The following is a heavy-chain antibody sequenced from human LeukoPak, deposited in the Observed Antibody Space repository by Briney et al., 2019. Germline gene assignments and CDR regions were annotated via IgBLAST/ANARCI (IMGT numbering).Heavy chain of an antibody. V-gene: IGHV3-72*01. CDR3: ASSRGQWDDMAFDI. CDR2: TRNKANSYTT. J-gene: IGHJ3*02. D-gene: IGHD1-26*01. Sequence: GGSLRLSCAASGFTFSDHYMDWVRQAPGKGLEWVGRTRNKANSYTTEYAASVKGRFTISRDDSKNSLYLQMNSLKTEDTAVYYCASSRGQWDDMAFDIWGQGTMVTVSS. CDR1: GFTFSDHY.